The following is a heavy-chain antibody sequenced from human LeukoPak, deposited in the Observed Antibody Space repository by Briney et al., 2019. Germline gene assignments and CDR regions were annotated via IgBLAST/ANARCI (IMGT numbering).Heavy chain of an antibody. CDR1: GFTFSSYE. Sequence: GGSLRLSCAASGFTFSSYEMNWVRQAPGKGLEWVSYISNRDTTIYYADSVKGRFTISRDNAKNSLYLQMNSLRVEDTAIYYCAGLAADEGYFDYWGQGTLVTVSS. CDR3: AGLAADEGYFDY. D-gene: IGHD6-13*01. V-gene: IGHV3-48*03. CDR2: ISNRDTTI. J-gene: IGHJ4*02.